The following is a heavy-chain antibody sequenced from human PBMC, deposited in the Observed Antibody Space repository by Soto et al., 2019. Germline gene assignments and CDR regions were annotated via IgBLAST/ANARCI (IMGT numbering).Heavy chain of an antibody. J-gene: IGHJ4*02. D-gene: IGHD5-12*01. CDR1: GFTFNSYW. CDR2: LNPDGTTT. Sequence: EVQLVESGGGLVQPGGSLRLSCAASGFTFNSYWMHWVRQAPGKGLVWVSRLNPDGTTTNYADFVKGRFTISRDNAKNTLYLQMNSLRAEDTAVYYCARGINSAYAGRDYWGQGTLVTVSS. V-gene: IGHV3-74*01. CDR3: ARGINSAYAGRDY.